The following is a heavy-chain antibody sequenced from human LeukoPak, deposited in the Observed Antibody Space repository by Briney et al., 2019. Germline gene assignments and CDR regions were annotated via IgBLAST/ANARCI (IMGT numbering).Heavy chain of an antibody. D-gene: IGHD2-8*01. V-gene: IGHV3-30*18. CDR1: GFTFSSYG. J-gene: IGHJ4*02. CDR2: ISYDGSNK. CDR3: AKDRRTYFDY. Sequence: GGSLRLSCAAPGFTFSSYGMHWVRQAPGKGLEWVAVISYDGSNKYYADSVKGRFTISRGNSKNTLYLQMNSLRAEDTAVYYCAKDRRTYFDYWGQGTLVTVSS.